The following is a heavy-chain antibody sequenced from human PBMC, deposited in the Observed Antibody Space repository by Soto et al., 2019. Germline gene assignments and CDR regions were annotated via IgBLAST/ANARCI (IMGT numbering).Heavy chain of an antibody. D-gene: IGHD3-10*01. Sequence: SETLSLTCTVSGGSISSGGYYWSWIRQQPGKGMEWIGYIYYSGSTYYNPSLKSRVTISVDTSKNQFPLKLSSVTAADTAVYYCARAFRAAYYYGSGSPLDWFDPWGQGTLVTVSS. J-gene: IGHJ5*02. CDR3: ARAFRAAYYYGSGSPLDWFDP. V-gene: IGHV4-31*03. CDR2: IYYSGST. CDR1: GGSISSGGYY.